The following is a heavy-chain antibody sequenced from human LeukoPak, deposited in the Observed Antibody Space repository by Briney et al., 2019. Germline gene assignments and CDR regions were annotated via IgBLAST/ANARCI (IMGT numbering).Heavy chain of an antibody. J-gene: IGHJ4*02. CDR3: ARGCYSSFDY. CDR1: GDSLSNNNFA. Sequence: SQTLSLTCSISGDSLSNNNFAVNWIRQSPSRGLEWLGRTYYRSNWNTDYAFSVKSRITINSDTSNNLFALPLNSVTAEATVVYYCARGCYSSFDYWDQGTLVPVSS. CDR2: TYYRSNWNT. D-gene: IGHD5-18*01. V-gene: IGHV6-1*01.